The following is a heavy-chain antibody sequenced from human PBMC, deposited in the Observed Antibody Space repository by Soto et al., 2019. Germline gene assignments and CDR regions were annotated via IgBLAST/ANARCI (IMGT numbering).Heavy chain of an antibody. D-gene: IGHD6-19*01. V-gene: IGHV3-9*01. Sequence: EVQLVESGGGLVQPGRSLRLSCAASGFTFDDYAMHWVRQAPGKGLEWVSGISWNSGSIGYADSVKGRFTISRDNAKNSLYLQMNSLRAEDTALYYCAKDATVAGTYHFAYWGQGTLVTVSS. CDR1: GFTFDDYA. CDR3: AKDATVAGTYHFAY. CDR2: ISWNSGSI. J-gene: IGHJ4*02.